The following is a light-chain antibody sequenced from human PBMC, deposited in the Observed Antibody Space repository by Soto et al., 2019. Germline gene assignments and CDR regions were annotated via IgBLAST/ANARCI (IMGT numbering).Light chain of an antibody. CDR3: AAWDDRLSAFV. CDR2: VDD. V-gene: IGLV1-47*02. Sequence: QSVLTQPPSVSGTPGQRVTISCSGSNSNIGKNDVYWYRHLPGTAPRLLIYVDDQRPSGVPDRFSASKSGTSASLAISGLRSDDEADYYCAAWDDRLSAFVFATGTKLTVL. CDR1: NSNIGKND. J-gene: IGLJ1*01.